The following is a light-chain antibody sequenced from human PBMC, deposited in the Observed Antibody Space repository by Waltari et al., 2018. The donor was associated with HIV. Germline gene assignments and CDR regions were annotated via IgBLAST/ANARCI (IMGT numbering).Light chain of an antibody. CDR3: QQTYSTHLFT. Sequence: DIQMTQSPSPLSASVGDRITITCRASQNIGDYVNWYQQTPGNAPKLLVYSASSLQSGVPSRFSGSGSGTDFTLTSSNLQPEDFGIYYCQQTYSTHLFTFGPGTEVDMK. J-gene: IGKJ3*01. CDR2: SAS. CDR1: QNIGDY. V-gene: IGKV1-39*01.